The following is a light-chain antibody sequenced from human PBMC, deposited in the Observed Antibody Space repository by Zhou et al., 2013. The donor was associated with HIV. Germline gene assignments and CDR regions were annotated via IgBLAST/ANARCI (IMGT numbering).Light chain of an antibody. Sequence: EIVLTQSPGTLSLSPGERATLSCRASQSVSSNYLVWYQQKAGQAPRLLMYGASSRATGIPDRFSGSASGTDFTLTINSLEPEDFAVYYCQQRSNWPLTFGGGTKVEIK. J-gene: IGKJ4*01. V-gene: IGKV3D-20*02. CDR2: GAS. CDR1: QSVSSNY. CDR3: QQRSNWPLT.